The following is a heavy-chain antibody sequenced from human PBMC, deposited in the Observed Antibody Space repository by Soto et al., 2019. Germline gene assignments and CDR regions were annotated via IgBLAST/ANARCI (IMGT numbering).Heavy chain of an antibody. CDR2: IYYTGST. Sequence: LSLTCTVSGGSVNSDRYYWSWIRQPPGRGLGWIGYIYYTGSTNYNPSLKSRVTISVDTSRNQFSLKLSSVTAADTAVYYCAREFSNSPEAFDSWGQGSLVTVSS. D-gene: IGHD6-6*01. CDR3: AREFSNSPEAFDS. V-gene: IGHV4-61*01. J-gene: IGHJ4*02. CDR1: GGSVNSDRYY.